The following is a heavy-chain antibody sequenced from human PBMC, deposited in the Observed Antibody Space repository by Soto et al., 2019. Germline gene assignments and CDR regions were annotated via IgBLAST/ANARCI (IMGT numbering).Heavy chain of an antibody. CDR2: IIPIFSTA. CDR3: ATGYDTSGYYGAGLDY. J-gene: IGHJ4*02. Sequence: QVQLVQSGAEVKKPGSSVKVSCKASGGPFSSYAISWVRQAPGQGLEWMVGIIPIFSTADYAQKFQGRVTITADESTSTAYMELSSLRSEDTAVYYCATGYDTSGYYGAGLDYWGQGTLVTVSS. CDR1: GGPFSSYA. V-gene: IGHV1-69*01. D-gene: IGHD3-22*01.